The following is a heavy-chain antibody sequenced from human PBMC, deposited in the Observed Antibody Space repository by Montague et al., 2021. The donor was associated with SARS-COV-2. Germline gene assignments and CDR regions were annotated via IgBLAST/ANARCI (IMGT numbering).Heavy chain of an antibody. D-gene: IGHD3-3*01. CDR2: IYWDGDQ. Sequence: PALVKPTQTLTLTCVFSGFSLNTDGVGVAWIRRPPGKALEWLALIYWDGDQRYSPSLKTRVTITKDTSRNRVVLTMTNLDPVDTATYYCARRYDFYCAEVFDVWGQGTMVTVSS. J-gene: IGHJ3*01. CDR1: GFSLNTDGVG. V-gene: IGHV2-5*02. CDR3: ARRYDFYCAEVFDV.